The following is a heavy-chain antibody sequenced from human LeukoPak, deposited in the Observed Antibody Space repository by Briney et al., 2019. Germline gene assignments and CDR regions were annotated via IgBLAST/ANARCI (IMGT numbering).Heavy chain of an antibody. V-gene: IGHV1-18*01. Sequence: GASVKVSCKASGYTFTSYGISWVRQAPGQGLEWMGWISAYNGNTNYAQKLQVRVTMTRDTSTSTVYMELGSLRPDDTAVYYCARVSASGGFDDHWGQRSLVTVSS. CDR2: ISAYNGNT. CDR1: GYTFTSYG. D-gene: IGHD3-10*01. CDR3: ARVSASGGFDDH. J-gene: IGHJ5*02.